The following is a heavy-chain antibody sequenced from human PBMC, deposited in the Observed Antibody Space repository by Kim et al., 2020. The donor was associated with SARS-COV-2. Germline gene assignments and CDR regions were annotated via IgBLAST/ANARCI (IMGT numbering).Heavy chain of an antibody. Sequence: GGSLRLSCAASGFTFSSYSMNWVRQAPGKGLEWVSYISSSSSTIYYADSVKGRFTISRDNAKNSLYLQMNSLRDEDTAVYYCAGDGGRWGLYCYYYGMDVWGQGTPVTVSS. J-gene: IGHJ6*02. CDR2: ISSSSSTI. D-gene: IGHD7-27*01. CDR1: GFTFSSYS. CDR3: AGDGGRWGLYCYYYGMDV. V-gene: IGHV3-48*02.